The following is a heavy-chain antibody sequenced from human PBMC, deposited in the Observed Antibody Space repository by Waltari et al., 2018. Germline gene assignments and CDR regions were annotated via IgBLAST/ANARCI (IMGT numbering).Heavy chain of an antibody. CDR2: TYTSGKT. CDR1: GGSITTYSSS. V-gene: IGHV4-61*02. D-gene: IGHD2-15*01. Sequence: QILLQESGPGLVKPAETLSLVCNVSGGSITTYSSSWSWTRQPPGEGLEWIWRTYTSGKTNYNPALQSRVTLTPGPAQNPFPPTLTLVARSGTALYFCAFHPDPAFAVRWWHCFDIWGRGTLVTVSS. CDR3: AFHPDPAFAVRWWHCFDI. J-gene: IGHJ3*02.